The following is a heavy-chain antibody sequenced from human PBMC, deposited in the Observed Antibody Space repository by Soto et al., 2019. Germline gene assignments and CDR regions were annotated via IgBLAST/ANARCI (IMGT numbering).Heavy chain of an antibody. V-gene: IGHV1-18*01. Sequence: QVQLVQSGGEVKKPGASVKVSCKTSGYSFTTYGISWVRQAPGQGLEWMGWISGYNGNTHDAQTFQGRVSMTTDTSTSTADMELRSPRSDDTAEYYCTREGPAPDYYYGMDVWGQGTTVTVSS. CDR2: ISGYNGNT. CDR1: GYSFTTYG. J-gene: IGHJ6*02. CDR3: TREGPAPDYYYGMDV.